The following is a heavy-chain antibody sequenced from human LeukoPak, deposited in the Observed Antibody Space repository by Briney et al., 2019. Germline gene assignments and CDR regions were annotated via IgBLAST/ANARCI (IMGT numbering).Heavy chain of an antibody. J-gene: IGHJ4*02. V-gene: IGHV3-7*01. D-gene: IGHD4-11*01. CDR2: IKQDGSEK. CDR1: RFTFSNYW. CDR3: ARDKGTVTIFDC. Sequence: GGSLRLSCAASRFTFSNYWMSWVRQAPGKGLEWVANIKQDGSEKYYVYSVKGRFTISRDNAKNSLYLQMNSLRAEDTAVYYCARDKGTVTIFDCWGQGTLVTVSS.